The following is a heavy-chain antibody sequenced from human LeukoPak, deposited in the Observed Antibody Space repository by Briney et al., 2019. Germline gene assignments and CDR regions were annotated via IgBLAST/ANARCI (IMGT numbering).Heavy chain of an antibody. CDR1: GFTFSSYW. Sequence: GGSLRLSCAASGFTFSSYWMSWVRQAPGKGLEWVANIKQDGSEKYYVDSVKGRFTISRDNAKNSLYLQMNSLRAEDTAVYYCAREPIDIVVVPAAMRTFDTWGQGTMVTVSS. J-gene: IGHJ3*02. CDR3: AREPIDIVVVPAAMRTFDT. D-gene: IGHD2-2*01. CDR2: IKQDGSEK. V-gene: IGHV3-7*01.